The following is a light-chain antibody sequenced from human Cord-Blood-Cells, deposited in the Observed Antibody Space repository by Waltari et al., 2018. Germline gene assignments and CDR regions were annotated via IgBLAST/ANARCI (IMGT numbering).Light chain of an antibody. Sequence: EIVLTKSPGTLSLSPGERATLSCRASQSVSSSYLAWYQQKPGQAPRLLIYGASSRATGIPDRFSGSGSETDFTLTISRLEPEDFAVYYCQQDGSSKYTFGQGTKLESK. V-gene: IGKV3-20*01. CDR2: GAS. CDR3: QQDGSSKYT. J-gene: IGKJ2*01. CDR1: QSVSSSY.